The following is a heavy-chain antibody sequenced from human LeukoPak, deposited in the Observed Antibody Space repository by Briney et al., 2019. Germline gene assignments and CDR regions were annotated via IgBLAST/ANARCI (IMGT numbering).Heavy chain of an antibody. J-gene: IGHJ4*02. Sequence: SETLSLTCTVSGGSISSSIYSWGWIRQPPGKGLEWIGSVYYSGSTYYNPSLKSRVTISVDTSKNQFSLKLSSVTAADTAVYYCARGRRGGYSGYDLRYYFDFWGQGTLVTVSS. CDR1: GGSISSSIYS. CDR2: VYYSGST. V-gene: IGHV4-39*07. D-gene: IGHD5-12*01. CDR3: ARGRRGGYSGYDLRYYFDF.